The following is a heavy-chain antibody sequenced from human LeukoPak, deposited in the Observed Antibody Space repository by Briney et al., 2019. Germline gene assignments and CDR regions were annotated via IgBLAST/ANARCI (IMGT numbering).Heavy chain of an antibody. CDR3: AKGYSAWFFDY. CDR1: GFTSSSYA. CDR2: ILGSGGST. V-gene: IGHV3-23*01. Sequence: GGSLRLSCAASGFTSSSYAMSWVRQAPGKGLEWVSSILGSGGSTNYADSVKGRFTISRDNSKNTLFLEMNSLRAEDTAVYYCAKGYSAWFFDYWGQGTLVTVSS. D-gene: IGHD6-19*01. J-gene: IGHJ4*02.